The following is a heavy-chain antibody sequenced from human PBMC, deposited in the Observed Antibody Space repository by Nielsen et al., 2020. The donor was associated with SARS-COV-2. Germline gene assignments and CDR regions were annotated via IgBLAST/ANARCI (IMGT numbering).Heavy chain of an antibody. CDR1: NASFSGYY. Sequence: SETLSLTCVVYNASFSGYYWTWIRQPPEKGLEWIGEINHSGRTNYNPSLRSRVTISLDTSKNQFFLNLSSLTAADTAVYFCARRRPGVQRAFDYWGHGGLVTVSS. V-gene: IGHV4-34*01. J-gene: IGHJ4*01. CDR2: INHSGRT. CDR3: ARRRPGVQRAFDY.